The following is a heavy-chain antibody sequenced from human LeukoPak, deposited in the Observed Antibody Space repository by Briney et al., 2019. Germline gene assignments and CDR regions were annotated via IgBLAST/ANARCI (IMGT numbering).Heavy chain of an antibody. CDR3: ARDPGSRGWYGYFDY. D-gene: IGHD6-19*01. CDR1: GGSSSSGDYY. J-gene: IGHJ4*02. Sequence: SETLSLTCTVSGGSSSSGDYYWSWIRQPPGKGLEWVGSIYYSGSTYYNPSLKSPVTISLDPSKNQFSLRRTAVTAPDPAMYYRARDPGSRGWYGYFDYWGPGTLATVSS. V-gene: IGHV4-39*07. CDR2: IYYSGST.